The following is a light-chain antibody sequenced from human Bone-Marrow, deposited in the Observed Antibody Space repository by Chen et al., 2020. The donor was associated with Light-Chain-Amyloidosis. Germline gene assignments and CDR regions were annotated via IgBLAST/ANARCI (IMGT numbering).Light chain of an antibody. CDR1: QSVSSSP. Sequence: EMVLTQSPGTLSLSPGERATLSCRASQSVSSSPLAWYQQKAGQTPRLLIFGASSRATGIPDRFSGSGSGTDFTLTIRRLEPEDFAVYYCQQYGTSPITFGQGTRLDIK. V-gene: IGKV3-20*01. J-gene: IGKJ5*01. CDR2: GAS. CDR3: QQYGTSPIT.